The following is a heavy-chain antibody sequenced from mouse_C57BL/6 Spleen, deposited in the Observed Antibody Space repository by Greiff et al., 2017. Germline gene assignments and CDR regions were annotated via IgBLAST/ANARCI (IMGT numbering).Heavy chain of an antibody. D-gene: IGHD2-5*01. Sequence: VQLQQSGPELVKPGASVKISCKASGYTFTDYYMNWVKQSHGKSLEWIGDINPNNGGTSYNQKFKGKATLTVDKSSSTAYMELRSLTSEDSAVYYCARRYSNSPFAYWGQGTLVTVSA. CDR2: INPNNGGT. CDR1: GYTFTDYY. CDR3: ARRYSNSPFAY. J-gene: IGHJ3*01. V-gene: IGHV1-26*01.